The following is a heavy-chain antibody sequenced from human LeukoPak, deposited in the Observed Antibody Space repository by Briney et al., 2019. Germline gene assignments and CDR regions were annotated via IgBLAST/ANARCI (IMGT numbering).Heavy chain of an antibody. CDR3: ARGPGYYDILTGRFDY. D-gene: IGHD3-9*01. V-gene: IGHV3-23*01. CDR2: ISGSGGST. Sequence: PGGSLRLSCAASGFTFSSYAMSWVRQAPGKGLEWVSAISGSGGSTYYVDSVKGRFTISRDNSKNTLYLQMNSLRAEDTAVYYCARGPGYYDILTGRFDYWGQGTLVTVSS. CDR1: GFTFSSYA. J-gene: IGHJ4*02.